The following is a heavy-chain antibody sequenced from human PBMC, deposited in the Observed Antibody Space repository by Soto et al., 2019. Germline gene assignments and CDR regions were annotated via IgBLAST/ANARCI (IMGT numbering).Heavy chain of an antibody. CDR2: INHSGST. CDR1: GGSFSGYY. V-gene: IGHV4-34*01. Sequence: SETLSLTCAVYGGSFSGYYWSWIRQPPGKGLEWIGEINHSGSTNYNPSLKSRVTISVDTSKNQFSLKLSSVTAADTAVYYCARAKMVRGVQYDYWGQGTLVTVSS. D-gene: IGHD3-10*01. CDR3: ARAKMVRGVQYDY. J-gene: IGHJ4*02.